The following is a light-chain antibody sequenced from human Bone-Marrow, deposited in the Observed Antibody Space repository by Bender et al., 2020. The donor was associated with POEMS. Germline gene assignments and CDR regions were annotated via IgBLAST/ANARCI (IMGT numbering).Light chain of an antibody. Sequence: QSVLTQPPSVSGAPGQRVTISCTGSSSNIGAGYDVHWYKHLPGTAPKLLISENKNRPSGVPDRFSGSKSGTSASLAITGLQAEDEADYYCQSFDSSLSVVVFGGGTKLTVL. CDR1: SSNIGAGYD. J-gene: IGLJ2*01. CDR2: ENK. CDR3: QSFDSSLSVVV. V-gene: IGLV1-40*01.